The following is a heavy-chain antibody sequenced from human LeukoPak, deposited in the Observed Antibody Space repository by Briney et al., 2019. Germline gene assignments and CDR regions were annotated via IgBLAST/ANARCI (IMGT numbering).Heavy chain of an antibody. D-gene: IGHD5-18*01. V-gene: IGHV1-2*02. Sequence: ASVKVSCKASGYTFTSYYMHWVRQAPGQGLEWMGWINPNSGGTNYAQKFQGRVTMTRDTSISTAYMELSRLRSDDTAVYYCARVDVDTAMVTDRYWGQGTLVTVSS. CDR2: INPNSGGT. J-gene: IGHJ4*02. CDR3: ARVDVDTAMVTDRY. CDR1: GYTFTSYY.